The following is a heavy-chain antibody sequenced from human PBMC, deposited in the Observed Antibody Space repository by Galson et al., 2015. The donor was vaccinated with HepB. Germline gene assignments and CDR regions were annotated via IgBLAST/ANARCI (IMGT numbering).Heavy chain of an antibody. J-gene: IGHJ4*02. CDR2: IYPGDSDT. CDR3: ARQAYCGGDCYFGETYYFDY. V-gene: IGHV5-51*01. Sequence: QSGAEVKKPGESLKISCKGSGYSFTSYWIGWVRQMPGKGLEWMGIIYPGDSDTRYSPSFQGQVTISADKSISTAYLQWSSLKASDTAMYYCARQAYCGGDCYFGETYYFDYWGQGTLVTVSS. D-gene: IGHD2-21*02. CDR1: GYSFTSYW.